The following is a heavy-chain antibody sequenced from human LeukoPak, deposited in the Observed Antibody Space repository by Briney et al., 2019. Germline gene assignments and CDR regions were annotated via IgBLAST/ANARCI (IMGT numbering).Heavy chain of an antibody. CDR2: IYYSGST. V-gene: IGHV4-59*01. CDR3: AREAEYSSGWYP. Sequence: KASETLSLTCTVSGGSISSYYWSWIRQPPGKGLEWIGYIYYSGSTNYNPSLKSRVTISVDTSKNQFSLKLSSVTAADTAVYYCAREAEYSSGWYPWGQGTLVTVSA. CDR1: GGSISSYY. J-gene: IGHJ5*02. D-gene: IGHD6-19*01.